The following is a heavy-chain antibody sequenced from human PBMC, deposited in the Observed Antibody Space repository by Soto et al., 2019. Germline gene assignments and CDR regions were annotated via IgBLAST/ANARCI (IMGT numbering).Heavy chain of an antibody. CDR1: GSAFTSNG. J-gene: IGHJ3*02. CDR2: ISAYNGNT. Sequence: GASVTLSRTATGSAFTSNGICWVRQAPGPGQEWMGWISAYNGNTNYAQKLQGRVTMTTDTSTSTAYRELRSLRSDDTAVYDCARSRMVRGVGAFDTWGQGTMVTVSS. CDR3: ARSRMVRGVGAFDT. D-gene: IGHD3-10*01. V-gene: IGHV1-18*01.